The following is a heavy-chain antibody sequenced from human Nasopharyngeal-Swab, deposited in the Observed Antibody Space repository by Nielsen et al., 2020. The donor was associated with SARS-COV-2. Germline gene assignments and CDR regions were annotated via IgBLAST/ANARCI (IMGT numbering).Heavy chain of an antibody. D-gene: IGHD5-18*01. CDR2: IYHSGST. CDR3: ARRYSYGYYYGMDV. Sequence: SETLSLTCAVSGGSISSSNWWSWVRQPPGKGLEWIGEIYHSGSTNYNPSLKSRVTISVDKSKNQFSLKLSSVTAADTAVYYCARRYSYGYYYGMDVWGQGTTVTVSS. V-gene: IGHV4-4*02. J-gene: IGHJ6*02. CDR1: GGSISSSNW.